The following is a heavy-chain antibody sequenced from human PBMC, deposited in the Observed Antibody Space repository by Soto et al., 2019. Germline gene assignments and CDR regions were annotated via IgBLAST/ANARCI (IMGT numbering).Heavy chain of an antibody. D-gene: IGHD3-16*01. V-gene: IGHV4-31*03. J-gene: IGHJ5*02. Sequence: SETLSLTCTVSGGSISSGGYYWSWIRQHPGKGLEWIGYIYYSGTNYYNPSLKGRVTISVDTSKNQFSLKRSSVTAAARAVYYCARDRPGGEYNWFNPWGQGTLVTVSS. CDR1: GGSISSGGYY. CDR3: ARDRPGGEYNWFNP. CDR2: IYYSGTN.